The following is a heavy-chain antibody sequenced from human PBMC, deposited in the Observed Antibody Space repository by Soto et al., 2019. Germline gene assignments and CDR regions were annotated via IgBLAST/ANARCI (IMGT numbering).Heavy chain of an antibody. CDR1: GYSFTSYW. V-gene: IGHV5-51*01. D-gene: IGHD3-10*01. CDR3: ARHEYYYGSGRRWFDP. CDR2: IYPGDSDT. J-gene: IGHJ5*02. Sequence: PGESLKISCKGSGYSFTSYWIGWVRQMPGKGLEWMGIIYPGDSDTRYSPSFQGQVTISADKFISTAYLQWSSLKASDTAMYYCARHEYYYGSGRRWFDPWGQGTLVTVSS.